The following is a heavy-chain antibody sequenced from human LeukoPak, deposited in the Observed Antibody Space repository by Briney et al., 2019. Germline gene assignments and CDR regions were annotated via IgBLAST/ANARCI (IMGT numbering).Heavy chain of an antibody. D-gene: IGHD5-12*01. V-gene: IGHV3-48*01. CDR3: AKDRKPDSGYDFDY. J-gene: IGHJ4*02. CDR1: GFTFNSYT. Sequence: GVSLRLSCAASGFTFNSYTMNWVRQAPGKGLEWVSYISSYSTSIYYADSVKGRFTISRDNAKNSLYLQMNSLRAEDTAVYYCAKDRKPDSGYDFDYWGQGTLVIVSS. CDR2: ISSYSTSI.